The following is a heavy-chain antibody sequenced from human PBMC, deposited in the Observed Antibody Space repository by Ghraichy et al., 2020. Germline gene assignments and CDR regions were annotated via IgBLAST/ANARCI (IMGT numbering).Heavy chain of an antibody. J-gene: IGHJ4*02. Sequence: GGSLRLSCAASGFTFSSYAMSWVRQAPGKGLEWVSSTSGSGGSTYYADSVKGRFTISRDNSKNTLYLQMNSLRAEDTAVYYCAKRVGIAASLLYFDYWGQGTLVTVSS. CDR1: GFTFSSYA. V-gene: IGHV3-23*01. CDR2: TSGSGGST. CDR3: AKRVGIAASLLYFDY. D-gene: IGHD6-13*01.